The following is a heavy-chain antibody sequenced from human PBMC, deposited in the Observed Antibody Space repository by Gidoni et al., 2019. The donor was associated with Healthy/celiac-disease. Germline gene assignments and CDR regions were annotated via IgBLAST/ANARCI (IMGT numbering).Heavy chain of an antibody. CDR2: ISSSSSYI. Sequence: EVQLVESGGGLVKPGGSLRLSCSASGFTFSSYSMNWVRQAPGKGLEWVSSISSSSSYIYYAESVKGRFTISRDNAKNSLYLQMNSLRAEDTAVYYCARAGSGYVSYNWFDPWGQGTLVTVSS. CDR1: GFTFSSYS. CDR3: ARAGSGYVSYNWFDP. J-gene: IGHJ5*02. D-gene: IGHD5-12*01. V-gene: IGHV3-21*01.